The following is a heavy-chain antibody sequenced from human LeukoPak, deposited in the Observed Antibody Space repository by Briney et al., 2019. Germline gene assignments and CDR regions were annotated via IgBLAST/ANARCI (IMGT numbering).Heavy chain of an antibody. CDR1: GYSFTSYL. J-gene: IGHJ4*02. V-gene: IGHV5-51*01. D-gene: IGHD4-17*01. CDR2: IYPGDTDT. CDR3: ARLLPGTTLFDY. Sequence: GESLKISCKGSGYSFTSYLIGWVRQMPGKGLEWMGIIYPGDTDTRYSPSIQGQATISADKSISTAYLQWSSLKASDTAMYYCARLLPGTTLFDYWGQGTLVTVSS.